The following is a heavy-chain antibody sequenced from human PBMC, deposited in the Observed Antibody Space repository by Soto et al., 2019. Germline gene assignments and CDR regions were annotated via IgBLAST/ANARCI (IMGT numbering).Heavy chain of an antibody. CDR2: ISSSSSTI. CDR1: GFTFSSYS. CDR3: ARECGGNSLDAFDN. J-gene: IGHJ3*02. V-gene: IGHV3-48*01. D-gene: IGHD2-21*02. Sequence: GGSLRLSCAASGFTFSSYSMNWVRQAPGKGLEWVSYISSSSSTIYYADSVKGRFTISSDNAKNSLYLQMNSLRVEDAGVYYCARECGGNSLDAFDNWGQGTMVTVSS.